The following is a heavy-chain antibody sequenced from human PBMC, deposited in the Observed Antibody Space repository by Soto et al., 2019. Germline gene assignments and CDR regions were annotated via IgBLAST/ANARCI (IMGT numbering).Heavy chain of an antibody. D-gene: IGHD3-22*01. V-gene: IGHV1-69*02. Sequence: ASVKVSCKASGGTFSSFTFSWVRQAPGQGFEWMGRIIPIHGLTNFAQRFQGRVTITADKSTSTAYMELSSLTSEDTAMYYCARSNYYDGAVHYLSLDFWGQGTPVTVSS. J-gene: IGHJ4*02. CDR2: IIPIHGLT. CDR1: GGTFSSFT. CDR3: ARSNYYDGAVHYLSLDF.